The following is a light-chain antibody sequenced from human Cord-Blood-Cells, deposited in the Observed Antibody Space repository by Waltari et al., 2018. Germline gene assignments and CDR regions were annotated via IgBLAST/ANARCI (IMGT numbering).Light chain of an antibody. V-gene: IGLV3-19*01. CDR1: SLRRYY. CDR2: GKN. CDR3: NSRDSSGNHWV. Sequence: SSELTQDPAVSVALGQTVRITCQGDSLRRYYASWYQKKPGQAPVLVIYGKNNRPSGIPDRFSGSSSGNTASLTITGAQAEDEADYYCNSRDSSGNHWVFGGGTKLTVL. J-gene: IGLJ3*02.